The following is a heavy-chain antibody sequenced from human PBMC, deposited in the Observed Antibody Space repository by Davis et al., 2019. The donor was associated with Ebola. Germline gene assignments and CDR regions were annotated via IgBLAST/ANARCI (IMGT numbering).Heavy chain of an antibody. D-gene: IGHD2-2*03. CDR2: IYYSGST. V-gene: IGHV4-59*01. CDR3: ARDGYCSSTSCYNWFDP. CDR1: GGSISSYY. Sequence: MPSETLSLTCTVSGGSISSYYWSWIRQPPGKGLEWIQYIYYSGSTNYNPSLKSRVTISVDTSKNQFSLKLSSVTAADTAVYYCARDGYCSSTSCYNWFDPWGQGTLVTVSS. J-gene: IGHJ5*02.